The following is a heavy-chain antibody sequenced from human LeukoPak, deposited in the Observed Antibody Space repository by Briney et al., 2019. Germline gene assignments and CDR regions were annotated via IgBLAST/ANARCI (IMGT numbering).Heavy chain of an antibody. CDR1: GYSFTSYA. CDR2: ISGSNGNT. J-gene: IGHJ6*03. CDR3: ARSYSSTWYSYYYYMDV. V-gene: IGHV1-18*01. D-gene: IGHD6-13*01. Sequence: GASVKVSCKASGYSFTSYAITWVRQAPGHGLEWMGWISGSNGNTNYAQKFQGRVTMTTDTSTNTAYMELRSLRSDDTAVYYCARSYSSTWYSYYYYMDVWGKGTTVTVSS.